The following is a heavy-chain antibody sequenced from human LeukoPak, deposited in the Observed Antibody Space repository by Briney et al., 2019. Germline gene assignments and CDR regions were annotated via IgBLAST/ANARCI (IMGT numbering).Heavy chain of an antibody. D-gene: IGHD4-23*01. J-gene: IGHJ3*01. Sequence: GGSLRLSCAASGFTVSSNHMSWVRQAPGKGLKWVSIIYSGGTTYYADSVKGRFTISRDNSKNTLYLQMNTLRAEDTAIYYCARDADYGGSPDAFDVWGRGTIVTVSS. CDR2: IYSGGTT. V-gene: IGHV3-53*01. CDR1: GFTVSSNH. CDR3: ARDADYGGSPDAFDV.